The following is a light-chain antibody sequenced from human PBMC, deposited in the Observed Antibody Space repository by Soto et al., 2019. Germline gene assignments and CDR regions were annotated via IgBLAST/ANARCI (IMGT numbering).Light chain of an antibody. Sequence: QSVLTQPASLSGSPGQSITISCTGTSSDVGGYNYVSWYQQHPGKAPKFIIYDVSNRPSGVSNRFSGSKSGNTASLTISGLQAEDEADYYCSSYTTSNTRQIVFGTGTKVTVL. CDR1: SSDVGGYNY. J-gene: IGLJ1*01. V-gene: IGLV2-14*01. CDR2: DVS. CDR3: SSYTTSNTRQIV.